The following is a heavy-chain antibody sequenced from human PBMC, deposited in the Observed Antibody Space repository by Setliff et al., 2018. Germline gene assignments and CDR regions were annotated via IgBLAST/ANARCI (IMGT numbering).Heavy chain of an antibody. V-gene: IGHV3-23*01. CDR1: GFTFNRFA. D-gene: IGHD2-15*01. Sequence: GGSLRLSCAASGFTFNRFAMSWVRQTPGKGLEWVSAINHSGGSTYYADPVKGRFTISRDNSKNTLYLQMSSLRAEDTAVYYCAKDDAGYCSGGSCYAPFDYWGQGTLVTVSS. CDR3: AKDDAGYCSGGSCYAPFDY. CDR2: INHSGGST. J-gene: IGHJ4*02.